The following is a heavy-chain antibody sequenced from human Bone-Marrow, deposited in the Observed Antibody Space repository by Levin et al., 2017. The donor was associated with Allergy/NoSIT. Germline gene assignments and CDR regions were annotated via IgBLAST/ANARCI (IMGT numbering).Heavy chain of an antibody. D-gene: IGHD1-26*01. CDR2: ISGSGGST. Sequence: GGSLRLSCAASGFTFSSYAMSWVRQAPGKGLEWVSAISGSGGSTYYADSVKGRFTISRDNSKNTLYLQMTSLRAEDTAVYYCAKKDNTVGATAGFDYWGQGTLVTVSS. CDR1: GFTFSSYA. V-gene: IGHV3-23*01. CDR3: AKKDNTVGATAGFDY. J-gene: IGHJ4*02.